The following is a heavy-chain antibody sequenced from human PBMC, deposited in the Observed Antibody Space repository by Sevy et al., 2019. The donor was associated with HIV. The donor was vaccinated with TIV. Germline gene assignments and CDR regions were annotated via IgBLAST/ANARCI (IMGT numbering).Heavy chain of an antibody. CDR2: INSNSSTI. CDR3: ARDVPYSSSWYRTDDY. J-gene: IGHJ4*02. D-gene: IGHD6-13*01. V-gene: IGHV3-48*01. Sequence: GGSLRLSCAASGFTFSSYSMNWVRQAPGKGLEWVSYINSNSSTIYYADSVKVRFTISRDNAKNSLYLQMNSLRAEDTAVYYCARDVPYSSSWYRTDDYWGQGTLVTVSS. CDR1: GFTFSSYS.